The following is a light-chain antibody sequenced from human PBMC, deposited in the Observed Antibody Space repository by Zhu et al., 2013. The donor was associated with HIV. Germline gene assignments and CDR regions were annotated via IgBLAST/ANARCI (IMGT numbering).Light chain of an antibody. J-gene: IGKJ2*01. CDR3: HQYYTTPYS. V-gene: IGKV4-1*01. CDR1: QSVLYSSNNKNF. CDR2: WAS. Sequence: DIVMTQSPDSLAVSLGERATINCKSSQSVLYSSNNKNFLAWYQQRPGQPPQLLIYWASTRESGVPDRFSGSGSGTDFTLTISSLQAEDVAVYYCHQYYTTPYSFGQGTKLEIK.